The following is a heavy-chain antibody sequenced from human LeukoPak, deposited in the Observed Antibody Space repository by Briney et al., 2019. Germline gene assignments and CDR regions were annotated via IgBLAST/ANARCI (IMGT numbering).Heavy chain of an antibody. CDR1: GFTFSSYW. CDR2: IEQGGGEK. D-gene: IGHD3-22*01. Sequence: GGSLRLSCAASGFTFSSYWMNWVRQAPGKGLEWVANIEQGGGEKNYVDSVKGRFTISRDNAKNSLYLEMNSLRAEDTAVYYCAGGAGWLSDSWGSGTLVTVSS. V-gene: IGHV3-7*01. CDR3: AGGAGWLSDS. J-gene: IGHJ5*01.